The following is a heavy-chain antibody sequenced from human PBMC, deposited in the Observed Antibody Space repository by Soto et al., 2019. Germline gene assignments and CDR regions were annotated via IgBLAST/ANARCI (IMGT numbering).Heavy chain of an antibody. CDR3: ASLGDYVASYNWFDP. D-gene: IGHD4-17*01. Sequence: SETLSLTCAVYGWSFSGYYWSWIRQPPGKGLEWIGEVNHSGSTNYNPSLKSRVTISVDTSKNQFSLKLSSVTAADTAVYYCASLGDYVASYNWFDPWGQGTLVTVSS. J-gene: IGHJ5*02. V-gene: IGHV4-34*01. CDR2: VNHSGST. CDR1: GWSFSGYY.